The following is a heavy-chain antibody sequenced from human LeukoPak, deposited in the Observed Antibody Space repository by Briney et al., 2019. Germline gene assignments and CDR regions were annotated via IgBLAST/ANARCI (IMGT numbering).Heavy chain of an antibody. D-gene: IGHD4-17*01. CDR1: GFTFSSYD. Sequence: PGGTLRLSCAAYGFTFSSYDMNWVRQPPGKGLEWVSDISGNGSSTYYADSVKGQCTISRDNSKNTMYLQMNSLRAEDTAVYYCAKGRITVTYAGPDYWGQGTLVTVSS. V-gene: IGHV3-23*01. J-gene: IGHJ4*02. CDR2: ISGNGSST. CDR3: AKGRITVTYAGPDY.